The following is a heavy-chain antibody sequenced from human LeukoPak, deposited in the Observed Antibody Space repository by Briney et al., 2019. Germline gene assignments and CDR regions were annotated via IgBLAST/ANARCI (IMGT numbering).Heavy chain of an antibody. Sequence: SQTLSLTCAISGDSVSTSGVAWNWVRQSPSRGLEWLGRTYYTSKWNTDYAVSVKSRIVVNPDTSKNQFSLQLNSVTAADTAVYYCAKVGIVAAGKGWFDPWGQGTLVTVSS. D-gene: IGHD6-13*01. CDR3: AKVGIVAAGKGWFDP. CDR2: TYYTSKWNT. J-gene: IGHJ5*02. CDR1: GDSVSTSGVA. V-gene: IGHV6-1*01.